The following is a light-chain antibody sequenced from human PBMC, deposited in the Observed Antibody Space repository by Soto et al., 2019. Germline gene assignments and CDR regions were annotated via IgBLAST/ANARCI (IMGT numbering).Light chain of an antibody. V-gene: IGKV1-39*01. CDR1: QSISSY. CDR3: QQSYSTWT. CDR2: AAS. Sequence: DIQMTQSRSSLSASVGYRVTITCRASQSISSYLNWYQQKPGKAPKLLIYAASSLQSGVPSRFSGSGSGTDFTLTISSLQPEDFATYYCQQSYSTWTFGQGTKVDIK. J-gene: IGKJ1*01.